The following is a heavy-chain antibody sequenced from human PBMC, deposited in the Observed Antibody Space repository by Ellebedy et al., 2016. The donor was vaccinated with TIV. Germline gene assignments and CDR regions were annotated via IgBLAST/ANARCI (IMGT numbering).Heavy chain of an antibody. V-gene: IGHV1-46*01. CDR1: GYTFTSYY. J-gene: IGHJ4*02. CDR2: IDHRGCST. Sequence: AASVKVSCKASGYTFTSYYMHWMRQAPGQGLEWMGIIDHRGCSTSYAPKFQDRVTMTRDTSASTLYMHLTSLTSDDTAVYYCARSFSDLVVTAISVWGQGTLVTVSS. CDR3: ARSFSDLVVTAISV. D-gene: IGHD2-21*02.